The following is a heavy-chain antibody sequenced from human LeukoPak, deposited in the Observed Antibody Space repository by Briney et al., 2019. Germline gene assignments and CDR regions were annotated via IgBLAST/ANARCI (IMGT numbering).Heavy chain of an antibody. CDR2: IRKDGSEK. J-gene: IGHJ3*02. Sequence: PGGSLRLSCAASGFTFEIYWMSWVRQAPGKGLEWVANIRKDGSEKNYVDSVKGRFTISRDNAKNSLYLQMNSLSADDTALYYCARHWEGVESDAFDIWGQGTMVTVSS. CDR3: ARHWEGVESDAFDI. V-gene: IGHV3-7*04. CDR1: GFTFEIYW. D-gene: IGHD1-26*01.